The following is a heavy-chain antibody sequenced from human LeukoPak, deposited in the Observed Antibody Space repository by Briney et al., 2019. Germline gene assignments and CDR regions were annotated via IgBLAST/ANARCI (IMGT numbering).Heavy chain of an antibody. V-gene: IGHV4-59*08. CDR2: IYYSGST. J-gene: IGHJ6*03. Sequence: SETLSLTCTVSGDSISSDYWSWIRQPPGKGLEWIGYIYYSGSTNYNPSLKSRVTISVDTSNNQFSLKLSSVTAADTAVYYCARLPGLRFLGQYYYYMDVWAKGPRSPSP. CDR1: GDSISSDY. D-gene: IGHD3-3*01. CDR3: ARLPGLRFLGQYYYYMDV.